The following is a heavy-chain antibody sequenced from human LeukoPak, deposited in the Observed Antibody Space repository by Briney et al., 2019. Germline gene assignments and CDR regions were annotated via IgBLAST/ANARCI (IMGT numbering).Heavy chain of an antibody. CDR3: AKAAYGDYVNWFDP. J-gene: IGHJ5*02. Sequence: GGSLRLSCAASGFTFSSYSMNWVRQAPGKGLEWVSSIAATSGSTFYADSVKGRFTISRDNSKNTLYLQMNSLRAEDTALYYCAKAAYGDYVNWFDPWGQGTLVTVSS. CDR1: GFTFSSYS. V-gene: IGHV3-23*01. CDR2: IAATSGST. D-gene: IGHD4-17*01.